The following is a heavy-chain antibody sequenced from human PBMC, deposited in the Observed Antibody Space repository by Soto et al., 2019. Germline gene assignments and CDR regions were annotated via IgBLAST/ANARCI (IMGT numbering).Heavy chain of an antibody. J-gene: IGHJ5*01. V-gene: IGHV5-51*01. CDR3: ARPFDSSGRFDS. CDR1: GYSFTSYW. Sequence: PGESLKISCKGSGYSFTSYWIGWVRQMPEKGLEWMGIIYPGASDTRYSPSFQGQVTISADKSISTAYLQWGSLKDSDTALYFCARPFDSSGRFDSWGQGTLVTVSS. CDR2: IYPGASDT. D-gene: IGHD6-19*01.